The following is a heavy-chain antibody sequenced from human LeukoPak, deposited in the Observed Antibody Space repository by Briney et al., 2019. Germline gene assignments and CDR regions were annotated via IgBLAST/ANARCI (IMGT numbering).Heavy chain of an antibody. J-gene: IGHJ4*02. Sequence: ASVKVSCKASGYTFTSYDINWVRQATGQGLEWMGWMNPNSGNTGYAQKFQGRVTITRNTSISTAYMELSSLRSEDTAVYYCARNIVATTNYDYWGQGTLVTVSS. CDR3: ARNIVATTNYDY. V-gene: IGHV1-8*03. CDR1: GYTFTSYD. D-gene: IGHD5-12*01. CDR2: MNPNSGNT.